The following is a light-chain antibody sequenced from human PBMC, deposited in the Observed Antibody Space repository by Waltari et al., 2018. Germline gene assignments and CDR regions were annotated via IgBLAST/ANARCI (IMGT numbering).Light chain of an antibody. Sequence: ITISCTGTSSDVGSYNLVSWYQQHPGKAPKLMIYEGSKRPSGVSNRFSGSKSGNTASLTISGLQAEDEADYYCCSYAGSSTWVFGGGTKLTVL. V-gene: IGLV2-23*01. CDR1: SSDVGSYNL. CDR2: EGS. J-gene: IGLJ3*02. CDR3: CSYAGSSTWV.